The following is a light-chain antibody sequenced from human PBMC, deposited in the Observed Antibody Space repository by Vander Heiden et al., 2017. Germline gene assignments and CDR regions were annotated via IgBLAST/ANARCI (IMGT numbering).Light chain of an antibody. CDR3: QQEDYTPKT. V-gene: IGKV4-1*01. J-gene: IGKJ1*01. CDR1: QSVLYSSNNKNY. CDR2: WAS. Sequence: DIVMTQSPDSLAVSLGERATINCKSSQSVLYSSNNKNYLAWYQQKPGQPPNLLIYWASTRESGVPDRFSGSGSGTDFTLTISSLQAEDVAVYYCQQEDYTPKTFGQGTKVEIK.